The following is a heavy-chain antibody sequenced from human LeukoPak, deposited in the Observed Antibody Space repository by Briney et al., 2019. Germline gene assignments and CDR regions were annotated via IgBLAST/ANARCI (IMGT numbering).Heavy chain of an antibody. Sequence: GGSLRLSCAASGFVFSNHGMHWVRQAPGKGLVWVAVISHDGSAKDYADSVKGRFTISRDNSKNTLYLQINSLRAEDTAVYFCAKETGGSGSSYLSFFDYWGQGTLVTVSS. J-gene: IGHJ4*02. CDR2: ISHDGSAK. V-gene: IGHV3-30*18. D-gene: IGHD3-10*01. CDR1: GFVFSNHG. CDR3: AKETGGSGSSYLSFFDY.